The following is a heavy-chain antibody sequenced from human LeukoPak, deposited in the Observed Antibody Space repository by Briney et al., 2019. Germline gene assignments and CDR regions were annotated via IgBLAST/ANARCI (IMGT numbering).Heavy chain of an antibody. D-gene: IGHD6-13*01. CDR3: ARRGIAAAGYAY. CDR2: IYYSGTT. V-gene: IGHV4-59*08. CDR1: GGSTSSYY. Sequence: PSETLSLTCTVSGGSTSSYYWSWIRQPPGKGLEWIGYIYYSGTTNYNPSLKSRVTILVDTSKNQFSLNLSSVTAADTAVYYCARRGIAAAGYAYWGQGTLVTVSS. J-gene: IGHJ4*02.